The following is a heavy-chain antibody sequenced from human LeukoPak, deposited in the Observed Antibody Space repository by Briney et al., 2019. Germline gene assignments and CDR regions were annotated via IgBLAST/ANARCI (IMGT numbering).Heavy chain of an antibody. CDR1: GYISPFYG. CDR3: GWDTMVDDVT. D-gene: IGHD4/OR15-4a*01. V-gene: IGHV1-18*01. J-gene: IGHJ4*02. CDR2: ISSQTQSP. Sequence: ASVKVSCKVSGYISPFYGITWVRQAPGQGLEWMGWISSQTQSPNYAQKLQGRLTITTDIATSTTYMELTSLRYDDAAIYYCGWDTMVDDVTWSQGTLITVSS.